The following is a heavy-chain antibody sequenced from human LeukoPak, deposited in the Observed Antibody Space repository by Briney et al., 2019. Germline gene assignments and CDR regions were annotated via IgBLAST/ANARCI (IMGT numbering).Heavy chain of an antibody. V-gene: IGHV4-61*02. CDR2: IYTSGST. D-gene: IGHD3-3*01. Sequence: SETLSLTCTVSGGSISSGSYYWSWIRQPAGKGLEWIARIYTSGSTNYNPSLKSRVTISVDTSKNQFFLKLSSVAAADTAVYYCARGTYYDFWSGYFQNNWFDPWGQGTLVTVSS. CDR1: GGSISSGSYY. J-gene: IGHJ5*02. CDR3: ARGTYYDFWSGYFQNNWFDP.